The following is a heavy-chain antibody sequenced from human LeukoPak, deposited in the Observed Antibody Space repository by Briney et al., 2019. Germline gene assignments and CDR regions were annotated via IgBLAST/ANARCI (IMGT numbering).Heavy chain of an antibody. J-gene: IGHJ5*02. CDR1: GFTFSSYW. CDR2: INSDGSST. Sequence: GGSLRLSCAASGFTFSSYWMHWVRQAPGKGLVWVSRINSDGSSTSYADSVKGRFTISRDNAKNTLYLQMNSLRAEDTAVYYCARGMTTVTTENWFDPWGRGTLVTVSS. CDR3: ARGMTTVTTENWFDP. D-gene: IGHD4-17*01. V-gene: IGHV3-74*01.